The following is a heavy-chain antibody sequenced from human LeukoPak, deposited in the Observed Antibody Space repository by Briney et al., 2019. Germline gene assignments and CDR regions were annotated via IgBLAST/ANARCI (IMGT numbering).Heavy chain of an antibody. CDR2: MYYSGGR. CDR3: ARDRGSRDAFDI. D-gene: IGHD1-26*01. CDR1: GGSISSSSYY. Sequence: PSETLSLTCTVSGGSISSSSYYWGWVRQPPGKGLEWIGSMYYSGGRYSNPSLRSRVTISIDTSKNQFSLKLSSVTAADTAVYYCARDRGSRDAFDIWGQGTMVTVSS. V-gene: IGHV4-39*07. J-gene: IGHJ3*02.